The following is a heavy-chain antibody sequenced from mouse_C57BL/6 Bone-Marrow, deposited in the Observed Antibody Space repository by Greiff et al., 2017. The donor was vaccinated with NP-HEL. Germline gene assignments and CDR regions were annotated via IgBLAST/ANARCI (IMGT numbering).Heavy chain of an antibody. CDR2: INPSNGGT. V-gene: IGHV1-53*01. Sequence: QVQLQQPGTELVKPGASVKLSCKASGYTFTSYWMHWVKQRPGQGLEWIGNINPSNGGTNYNEKFKSKATLTVDQSSSTAYMQLSSLTSEDSAVYYCARSGGTGIYYFDYWGQGTTLTVSS. D-gene: IGHD3-3*01. CDR1: GYTFTSYW. J-gene: IGHJ2*01. CDR3: ARSGGTGIYYFDY.